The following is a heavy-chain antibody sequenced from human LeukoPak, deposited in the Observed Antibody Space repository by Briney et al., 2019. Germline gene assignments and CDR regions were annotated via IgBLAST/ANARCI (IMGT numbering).Heavy chain of an antibody. CDR3: ARDREGATLNDAFDI. CDR1: GFTFSSYS. Sequence: PGGSLRLSCAASGFTFSSYSMNWVRQAPGKGLEWVSSISSSSSYIYCADSVKGRFTISRDNAKNSLYLQMNSLRAEDTAVYYCARDREGATLNDAFDIWGQGTMVTVSS. D-gene: IGHD1-26*01. J-gene: IGHJ3*02. CDR2: ISSSSSYI. V-gene: IGHV3-21*01.